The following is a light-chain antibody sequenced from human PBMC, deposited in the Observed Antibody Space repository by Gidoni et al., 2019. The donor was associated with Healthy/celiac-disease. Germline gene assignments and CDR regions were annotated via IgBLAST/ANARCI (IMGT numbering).Light chain of an antibody. CDR1: QSISSY. CDR3: QQSYSNPST. V-gene: IGKV1-39*01. Sequence: IQMTRSPSSLSASVGDRVTITCRASQSISSYLNWYQQKPGKAPKLLIYAASSLESGVPSRFSGSGSGTDFTLTISSLQPEDFATYYCQQSYSNPSTFGQGTKLEIK. CDR2: AAS. J-gene: IGKJ2*01.